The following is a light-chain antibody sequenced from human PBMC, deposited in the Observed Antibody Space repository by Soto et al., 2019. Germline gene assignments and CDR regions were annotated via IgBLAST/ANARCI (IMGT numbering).Light chain of an antibody. J-gene: IGLJ2*01. V-gene: IGLV1-51*01. CDR1: SSNIGNNY. CDR2: DNS. CDR3: GTWDSSLSADV. Sequence: QSVLTQPPSVSAAPGQKVTISCSGSSSNIGNNYVSWYQQLPGTAPKLLIFDNSKRPSGIPDRFSGSKSGTSATLGITGLQAGDEADYYCGTWDSSLSADVFGGGTKLTVL.